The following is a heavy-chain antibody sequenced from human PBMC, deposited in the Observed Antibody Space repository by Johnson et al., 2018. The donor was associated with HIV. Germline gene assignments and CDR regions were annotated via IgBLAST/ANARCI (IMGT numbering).Heavy chain of an antibody. CDR2: INVDGSQM. CDR3: ARERARQELGLDGAFDI. J-gene: IGHJ3*02. V-gene: IGHV3-7*01. D-gene: IGHD6-13*01. CDR1: GFTFSSFW. Sequence: VQLVESGGGLVQPGGSLRLSCAASGFTFSSFWMTWVRQAPGKGLEWVANINVDGSQMYYLDSVQGRFIISRDHSQNTLSLQMHSLRAEATAVYYCARERARQELGLDGAFDIWGQGTTVSVS.